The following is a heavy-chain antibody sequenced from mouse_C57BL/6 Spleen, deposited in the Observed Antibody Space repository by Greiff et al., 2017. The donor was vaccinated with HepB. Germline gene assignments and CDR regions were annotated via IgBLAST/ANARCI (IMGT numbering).Heavy chain of an antibody. CDR3: DIGDGYYDYYAMDH. CDR1: GYTFPSYW. Sequence: VQLQQPGAELVKPGASVKVSCKASGYTFPSYWMHWVKQRPGQGLEWIGRIHPSDSDTNYNQKFKGKATLTVDKSSSTAYMQLSSLTSEDSAVYYCDIGDGYYDYYAMDHWGEGTPVIVSS. CDR2: IHPSDSDT. D-gene: IGHD2-3*01. V-gene: IGHV1-74*01. J-gene: IGHJ4*01.